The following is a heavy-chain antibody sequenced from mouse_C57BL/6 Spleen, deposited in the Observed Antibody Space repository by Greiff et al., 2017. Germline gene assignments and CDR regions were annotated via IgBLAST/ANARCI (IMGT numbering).Heavy chain of an antibody. D-gene: IGHD1-1*01. V-gene: IGHV1-55*01. CDR1: GYTFTSYW. J-gene: IGHJ1*03. CDR2: IYPGSGST. Sequence: QVQLQQPGAELVKPGASVKMSCKASGYTFTSYWITWVKQRPGQGLEWIGDIYPGSGSTNYNEKFKSKATLTVDTSSSTAYMQLSSLTSEDSAVYYCARSEGSSWYFDVWGTGTTVTVSS. CDR3: ARSEGSSWYFDV.